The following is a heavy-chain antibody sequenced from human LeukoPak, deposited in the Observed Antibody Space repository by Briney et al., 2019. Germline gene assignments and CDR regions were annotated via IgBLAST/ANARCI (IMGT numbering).Heavy chain of an antibody. CDR1: GFTFSSYG. D-gene: IGHD4-17*01. CDR2: IWFDGSNK. CDR3: AKSGHDYGDYRKYNWFDP. V-gene: IGHV3-33*06. Sequence: PGGSLRLSCAASGFTFSSYGMPWVRQAPGKGLEWVAVIWFDGSNKYYADSVKGRFTTSRDNSKNTLYLQMNSLRAEDTAVYYCAKSGHDYGDYRKYNWFDPWGQGTLVTVSS. J-gene: IGHJ5*02.